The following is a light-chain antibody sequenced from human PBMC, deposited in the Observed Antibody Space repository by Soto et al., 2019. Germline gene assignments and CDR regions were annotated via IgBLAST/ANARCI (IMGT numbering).Light chain of an antibody. J-gene: IGKJ1*01. V-gene: IGKV1-39*01. Sequence: DIQMTQSPSTLSASVGDRVTITCRASQSISSWLAWYQQKPGKAPKLLIYATSILQTGVPSRFSGSGTGTDFTLTINGLQPEDFATYYCQQGYTTRWTFGQGTKVEIK. CDR1: QSISSW. CDR3: QQGYTTRWT. CDR2: ATS.